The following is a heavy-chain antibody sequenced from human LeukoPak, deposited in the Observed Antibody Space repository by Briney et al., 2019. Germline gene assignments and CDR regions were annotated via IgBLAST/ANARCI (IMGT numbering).Heavy chain of an antibody. V-gene: IGHV4-59*08. D-gene: IGHD1-1*01. CDR1: GGSISPYY. CDR3: ARHGRQPYHFDY. Sequence: SSETLSLTCIVSGGSISPYYWSWIRQPPGKGLEYIGYVYYSGSTNCNPSLKSRVTILVDTSENQFSLKLSSVTAADTAVYYCARHGRQPYHFDYWGQGTLVTVSP. J-gene: IGHJ4*02. CDR2: VYYSGST.